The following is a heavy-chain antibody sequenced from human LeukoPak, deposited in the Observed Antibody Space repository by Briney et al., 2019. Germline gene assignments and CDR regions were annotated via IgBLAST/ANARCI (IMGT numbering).Heavy chain of an antibody. CDR2: INHSGST. Sequence: SETLSLTCAVYGGSFSGYYWNWIRQPPGKGLEWIGEINHSGSTNYNPSLKSRVTISVDTSKNQFSLKLISVTAADTAVYYCARLLGDSSGWYTSWYFDYWGQGTLVTVSS. V-gene: IGHV4-34*01. CDR1: GGSFSGYY. J-gene: IGHJ4*02. D-gene: IGHD6-19*01. CDR3: ARLLGDSSGWYTSWYFDY.